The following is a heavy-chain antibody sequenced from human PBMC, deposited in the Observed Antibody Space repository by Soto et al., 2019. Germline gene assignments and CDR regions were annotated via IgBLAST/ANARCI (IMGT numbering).Heavy chain of an antibody. J-gene: IGHJ4*02. D-gene: IGHD6-13*01. CDR1: GGSISSYY. Sequence: SETLSLTCTVSGGSISSYYWSWIRQPPGKGLEWIGYIYYSGSTNYNPSLKSRVTISVDTSKNQFSLKLSSVTAADTAVYYCARALNPQEEQQPSDYWGQGTRVTVSS. V-gene: IGHV4-59*01. CDR2: IYYSGST. CDR3: ARALNPQEEQQPSDY.